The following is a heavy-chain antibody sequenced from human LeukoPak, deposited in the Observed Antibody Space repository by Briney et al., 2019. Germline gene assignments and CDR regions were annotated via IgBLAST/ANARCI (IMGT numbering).Heavy chain of an antibody. Sequence: GGSLRLSCAAAGFTFSSYAMSWVRQAPGKGLEWVSAISGSGGSTYYADSVKGRFTISRDNSKNTLYLQMNSLRAEDTAVYYCAKAAIKYYYDSSGYYPVWGKGTTVTVSS. J-gene: IGHJ6*04. CDR3: AKAAIKYYYDSSGYYPV. CDR2: ISGSGGST. CDR1: GFTFSSYA. D-gene: IGHD3-22*01. V-gene: IGHV3-23*01.